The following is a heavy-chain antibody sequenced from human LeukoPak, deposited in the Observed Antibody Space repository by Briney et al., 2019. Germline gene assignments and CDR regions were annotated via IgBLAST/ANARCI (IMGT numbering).Heavy chain of an antibody. CDR3: ARRQKSIVVVPAAAPNTWFDP. CDR1: GYTFTSYY. CDR2: INPSGGST. J-gene: IGHJ5*02. Sequence: ASVKVSCKASGYTFTSYYMHWVRQAPGQGLEWMGIINPSGGSTSYAQKFQGRVTMTRDTSTSTVYMELSSLRSEDTAVYYCARRQKSIVVVPAAAPNTWFDPWGQGTLVTVSS. V-gene: IGHV1-46*01. D-gene: IGHD2-2*01.